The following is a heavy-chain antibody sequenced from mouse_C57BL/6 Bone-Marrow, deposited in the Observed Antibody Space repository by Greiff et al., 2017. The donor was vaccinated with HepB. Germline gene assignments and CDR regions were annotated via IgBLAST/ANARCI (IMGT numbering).Heavy chain of an antibody. Sequence: QVQLQQSGPELVKPGASVKISCKASGYAFSSSWMNWVKQRPGKGLEWIGRIYPGDGDTNYNGKFKGKATLTADKSSSTAYMQLSSLTSEDSAVYFCARLVYYGNLDYWGQGTTLTVSS. J-gene: IGHJ2*01. CDR1: GYAFSSSW. CDR2: IYPGDGDT. CDR3: ARLVYYGNLDY. D-gene: IGHD2-1*01. V-gene: IGHV1-82*01.